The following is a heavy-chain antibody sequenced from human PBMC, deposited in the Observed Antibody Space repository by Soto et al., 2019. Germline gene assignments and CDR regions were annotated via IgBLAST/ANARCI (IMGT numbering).Heavy chain of an antibody. CDR1: GWSISSYY. D-gene: IGHD5-12*01. Sequence: PSETLSLTCTVSGWSISSYYWSWIRQPPGKGLEWIGYIYYRANPNYNPSLKSRVTISQDTSRNQFSLKLSSVTAADTAVYYCARHYGDGYDYFDYWGQGTLVTVSS. J-gene: IGHJ4*02. V-gene: IGHV4-59*08. CDR3: ARHYGDGYDYFDY. CDR2: IYYRANP.